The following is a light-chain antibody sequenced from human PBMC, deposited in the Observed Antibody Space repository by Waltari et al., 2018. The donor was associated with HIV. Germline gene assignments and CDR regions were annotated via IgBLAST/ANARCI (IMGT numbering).Light chain of an antibody. V-gene: IGKV1D-12*01. Sequence: DIQMTQSPSSVSASAGDRVTITCRTSQPISSWLAWYQQKPGKAPELLIYAASSVQSWVPSRFSGSGSGTDFTLTISSLQPEDCATYYCQQTDSFPYTFGQGTKLRIK. J-gene: IGKJ2*01. CDR2: AAS. CDR1: QPISSW. CDR3: QQTDSFPYT.